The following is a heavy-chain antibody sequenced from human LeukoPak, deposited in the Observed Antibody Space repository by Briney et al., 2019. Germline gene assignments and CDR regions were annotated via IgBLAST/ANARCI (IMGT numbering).Heavy chain of an antibody. D-gene: IGHD5-18*01. CDR1: GASISSGEYY. CDR2: INHSGST. J-gene: IGHJ4*02. Sequence: SETLSLTCTVSGASISSGEYYWSWIRQPPGKGLEWIGEINHSGSTNYNPSLKSRVTISVDTSKNQFSLKLSSVTAADTAVYYCARDRIQLWLGPGYYFDYWGQGTLVTVSS. CDR3: ARDRIQLWLGPGYYFDY. V-gene: IGHV4-61*08.